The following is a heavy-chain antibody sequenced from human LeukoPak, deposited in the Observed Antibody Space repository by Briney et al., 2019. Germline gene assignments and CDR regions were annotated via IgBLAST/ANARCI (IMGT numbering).Heavy chain of an antibody. V-gene: IGHV1-3*01. CDR2: INAGSGNT. CDR1: GYTFTSYA. D-gene: IGHD3-10*01. Sequence: GASVKVSCKASGYTFTSYAMHWVRQAPGQGLEWMGWINAGSGNTKYSQKFQGRVTMTTDTSTSTAYMDLRSLRSEDTAVYYCARDLTRTDRGVISYWGQGTLVTVSS. J-gene: IGHJ4*02. CDR3: ARDLTRTDRGVISY.